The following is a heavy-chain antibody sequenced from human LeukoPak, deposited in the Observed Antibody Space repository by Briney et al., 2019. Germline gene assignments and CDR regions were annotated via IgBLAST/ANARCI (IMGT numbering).Heavy chain of an antibody. V-gene: IGHV3-53*01. Sequence: GGSLRLSCAASGFTVSSNYMSWVRQAPGKGLEWVSVIYSGGSTYYADSVKGRFTISRDNSKNTLYLQMNSLRAEDTAVYYCARAWSDDWFDPWGQGTLVTVSS. CDR2: IYSGGST. D-gene: IGHD1-1*01. J-gene: IGHJ5*02. CDR1: GFTVSSNY. CDR3: ARAWSDDWFDP.